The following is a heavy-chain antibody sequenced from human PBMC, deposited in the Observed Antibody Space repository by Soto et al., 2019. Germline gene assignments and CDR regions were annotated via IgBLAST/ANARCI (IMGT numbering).Heavy chain of an antibody. Sequence: GWSLRISCAASGFTFSSYCMNWVRQAPGKGLEWVSSISSSSCYIYYADSVKGRFTTPRDNAKTSLYLQINSRRAGDTAGYYLARGARLEWLLSTYYLNYWGQGTLFPVSS. CDR3: ARGARLEWLLSTYYLNY. D-gene: IGHD3-3*01. V-gene: IGHV3-21*01. CDR1: GFTFSSYC. CDR2: ISSSSCYI. J-gene: IGHJ4*02.